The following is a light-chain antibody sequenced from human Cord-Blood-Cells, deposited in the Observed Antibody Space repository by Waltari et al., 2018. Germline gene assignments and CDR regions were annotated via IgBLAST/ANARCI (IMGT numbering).Light chain of an antibody. CDR1: QSVSSN. V-gene: IGKV3-15*01. CDR3: QQYNNWPPSFT. CDR2: GAS. J-gene: IGKJ3*01. Sequence: EIVMTQSPATLSVSPGERATLSCRASQSVSSNLAWYQQKPGQAPRLLIYGASTRAAGIPASISGSGSGTEFTLTISSLQSEDFAVYYCQQYNNWPPSFTFGPGTKVDIK.